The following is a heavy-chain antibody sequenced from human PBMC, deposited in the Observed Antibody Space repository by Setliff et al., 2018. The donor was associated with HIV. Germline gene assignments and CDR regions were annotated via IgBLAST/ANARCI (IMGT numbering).Heavy chain of an antibody. CDR2: ISYTGST. V-gene: IGHV4-39*01. D-gene: IGHD3-9*01. CDR1: GGSINRSNYY. CDR3: SRQTWEGYDTLTGYYRSPKNFDS. Sequence: SETLSLTCTVPGGSINRSNYYWGWIRQPPGKGLEWIGTISYTGSTYSDPSLKSRVTISLDTSKNQFFLKLSAVTAPDTAIYDCSRQTWEGYDTLTGYYRSPKNFDSWGQGTLVTVSS. J-gene: IGHJ4*02.